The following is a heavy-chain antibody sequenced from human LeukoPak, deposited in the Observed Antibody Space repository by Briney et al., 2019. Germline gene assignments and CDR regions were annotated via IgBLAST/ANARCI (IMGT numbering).Heavy chain of an antibody. CDR1: GYTYTNYA. Sequence: EASVKVSCKASGYTYTNYAMNWVRQAPGQGLEWMGWIHPSTGNPTYAQGFTGRFVFSLDTSVSTTYLQISSLKAEDTAVYYCARAYQRLGELSLPDYWGRGTLITVSS. D-gene: IGHD3-16*02. V-gene: IGHV7-4-1*02. J-gene: IGHJ4*02. CDR3: ARAYQRLGELSLPDY. CDR2: IHPSTGNP.